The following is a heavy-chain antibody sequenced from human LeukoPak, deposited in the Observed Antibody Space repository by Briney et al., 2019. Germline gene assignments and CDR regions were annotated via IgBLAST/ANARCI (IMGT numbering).Heavy chain of an antibody. J-gene: IGHJ4*02. D-gene: IGHD1-26*01. CDR1: GYTFASYY. Sequence: ASVKVSCKASGYTFASYYMHWVRQAPGQGLEWMGIINPSGGSTSYAQKFQGRVTMTRDMSTSTVYMELSSLRSEDTAVYYCARDQVGATTFDYWGQGTLVTVSS. CDR3: ARDQVGATTFDY. V-gene: IGHV1-46*01. CDR2: INPSGGST.